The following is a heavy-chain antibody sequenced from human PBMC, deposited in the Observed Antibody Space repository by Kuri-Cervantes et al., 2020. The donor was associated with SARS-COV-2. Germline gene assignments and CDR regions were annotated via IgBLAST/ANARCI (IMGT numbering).Heavy chain of an antibody. CDR3: ATPFGVVPY. J-gene: IGHJ4*02. CDR2: TYHSGST. V-gene: IGHV4-30-2*01. CDR1: GGSISSGGYF. Sequence: LRLSCTVSGGSISSGGYFWSWIRQPPGKGLEWIGYTYHSGSTYDNPSLMSRVTISVGRSKNQFSLKLGSVTAADTAVYYCATPFGVVPYWGRGTLVTVAS. D-gene: IGHD3-3*01.